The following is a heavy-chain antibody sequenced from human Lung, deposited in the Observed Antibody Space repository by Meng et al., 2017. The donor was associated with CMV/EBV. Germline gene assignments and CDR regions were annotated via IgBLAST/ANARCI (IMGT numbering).Heavy chain of an antibody. J-gene: IGHJ4*02. CDR1: GYTFIAYA. D-gene: IGHD3-10*01. CDR3: ARSDMIRGVVVLDY. V-gene: IGHV1-18*01. CDR2: ISAYNGNT. Sequence: ASVTVSCKASGYTFIAYAFSWVRQAPGQGHEWMGWISAYNGNTNYAQKVQGRVTMTTDTSTSTAYMELRSLRSDDTAVYYCARSDMIRGVVVLDYWGQGTLVTVSS.